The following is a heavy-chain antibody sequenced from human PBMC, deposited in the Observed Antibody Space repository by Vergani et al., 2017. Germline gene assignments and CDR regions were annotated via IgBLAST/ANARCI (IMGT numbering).Heavy chain of an antibody. CDR1: GGTFSSYA. CDR2: IIPIFGTA. Sequence: QVQLVQSGAEVKKPGSSVKVSCKASGGTFSSYAISWVRQAPGQGLEWMGGIIPIFGTANYAQKFQGRVTITADESTSTAYMGLSSLRSEDTAVYYCARDDPSDYGDYYDAFDIWGQGTMVTVSS. D-gene: IGHD4-17*01. CDR3: ARDDPSDYGDYYDAFDI. J-gene: IGHJ3*02. V-gene: IGHV1-69*01.